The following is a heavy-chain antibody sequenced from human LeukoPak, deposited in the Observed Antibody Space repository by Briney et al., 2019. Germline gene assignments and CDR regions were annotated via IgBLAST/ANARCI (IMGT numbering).Heavy chain of an antibody. CDR3: AKGHYDGGPYYYFDY. CDR1: GFTFRNYG. V-gene: IGHV3-23*01. J-gene: IGHJ4*02. Sequence: TGGSLRLSCAASGFTFRNYGMNWVRQASGKGLEWVSGISGGGDRTNYADSVKGRFTISRDKSKNTLYLQMNSLRAEDTAEYYCAKGHYDGGPYYYFDYWGQGTLVTVSS. CDR2: ISGGGDRT. D-gene: IGHD3-22*01.